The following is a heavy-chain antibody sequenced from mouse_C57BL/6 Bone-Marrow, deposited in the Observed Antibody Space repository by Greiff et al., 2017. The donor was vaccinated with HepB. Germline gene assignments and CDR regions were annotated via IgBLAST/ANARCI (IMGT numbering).Heavy chain of an antibody. CDR1: GYAFTNYL. Sequence: VQLQQSGAELVRPGTSVKVSCKASGYAFTNYLIEWVKQRPGQGLEWIGVINPGSGGTNYNEKFKGKATLTADKSSSTAYMQLSSLTSEDAAVYFCAIYGRNYAMDYWGQGTSVTVSS. V-gene: IGHV1-54*01. J-gene: IGHJ4*01. CDR2: INPGSGGT. CDR3: AIYGRNYAMDY. D-gene: IGHD1-1*01.